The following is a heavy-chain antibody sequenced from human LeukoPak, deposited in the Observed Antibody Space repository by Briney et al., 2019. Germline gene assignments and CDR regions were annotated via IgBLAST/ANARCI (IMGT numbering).Heavy chain of an antibody. CDR3: SRGKGYFDY. CDR1: GFTFGIYW. CDR2: INSDGSDI. D-gene: IGHD6-13*01. V-gene: IGHV3-74*01. J-gene: IGHJ4*02. Sequence: GGSLRLSCAASGFTFGIYWMHWVRQAPGKGLVWVSRINSDGSDIDYADSVKGRFTISGDNAKNTLYLQMNSLRAEDTAVYYCSRGKGYFDYWGQGTLVTVSS.